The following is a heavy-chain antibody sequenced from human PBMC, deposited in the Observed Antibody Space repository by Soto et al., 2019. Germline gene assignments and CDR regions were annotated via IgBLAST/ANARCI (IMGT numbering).Heavy chain of an antibody. Sequence: PGGSLRLSCAASGFTFSSYGIHWVRQAPGKGLEWVAVIWYDGSNKYYADSVKGRFTISRDNSKNTLYLQMNSLRAEDTAVYYCARVDIVVVPAEDLYGMDVWGQGTKVTVSS. V-gene: IGHV3-33*01. CDR1: GFTFSSYG. CDR2: IWYDGSNK. J-gene: IGHJ6*02. CDR3: ARVDIVVVPAEDLYGMDV. D-gene: IGHD2-2*01.